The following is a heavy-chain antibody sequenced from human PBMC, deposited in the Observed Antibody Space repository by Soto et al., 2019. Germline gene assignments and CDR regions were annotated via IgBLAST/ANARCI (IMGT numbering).Heavy chain of an antibody. J-gene: IGHJ5*02. CDR1: GFTFSSYA. D-gene: IGHD3-22*01. Sequence: QVQLVESGGGVVQPGRSLRLSCAASGFTFSSYAMHWVRQAPGKGLEWVAVISYDGSNKYYADSVKGRFTISRDNSKNTLYLQMNSLRAEDTAVYYCGRGAHYYDSSGYSDHSDWFDPWGQGTLVTVSS. CDR2: ISYDGSNK. V-gene: IGHV3-30-3*01. CDR3: GRGAHYYDSSGYSDHSDWFDP.